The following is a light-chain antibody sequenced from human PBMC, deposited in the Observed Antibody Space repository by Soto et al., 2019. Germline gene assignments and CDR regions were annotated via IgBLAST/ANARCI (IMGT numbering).Light chain of an antibody. CDR2: EVS. Sequence: QAVLTQPASVSGSPGQSITISCTGTSSDIGAYNYVSWYQQHPGKAPKLMIYEVSNRPSGVSNRFSGSKSDNTASLTISGLQAEDEADYYCSSYTSSSTLVFGTGTKLTVL. V-gene: IGLV2-14*01. CDR1: SSDIGAYNY. CDR3: SSYTSSSTLV. J-gene: IGLJ1*01.